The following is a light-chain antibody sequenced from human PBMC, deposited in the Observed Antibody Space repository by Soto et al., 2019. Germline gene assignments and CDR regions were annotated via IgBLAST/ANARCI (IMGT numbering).Light chain of an antibody. V-gene: IGKV3-20*01. CDR2: GAS. J-gene: IGKJ1*01. CDR1: QSVDSSL. Sequence: EIVLTQSPGSLSLSPGERATLSCRASQSVDSSLFAWYQKKPGQAPRLLIYGASKRATGIPDRFSGSGSGTDFTRTISRLEPEEFAVYYCQQYVSSVTFGQGTKVEIK. CDR3: QQYVSSVT.